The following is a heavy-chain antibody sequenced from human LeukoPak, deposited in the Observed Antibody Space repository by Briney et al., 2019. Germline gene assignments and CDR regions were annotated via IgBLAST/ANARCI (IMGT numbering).Heavy chain of an antibody. D-gene: IGHD3-3*01. CDR1: GYTFTGYY. CDR3: ARVTNDFWSGYYYFDY. Sequence: ASVKVSCKASGYTFTGYYMRWVRQAPGQGLEWMGWINPNSGGTNYAQKFQGRVTMTRDTSISTAYMELSRLRSDDTAVYYCARVTNDFWSGYYYFDYWGQGTLVTVSS. V-gene: IGHV1-2*02. CDR2: INPNSGGT. J-gene: IGHJ4*02.